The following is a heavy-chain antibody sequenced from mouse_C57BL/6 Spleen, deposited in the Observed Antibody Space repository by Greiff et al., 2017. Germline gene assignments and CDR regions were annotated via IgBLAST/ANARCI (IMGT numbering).Heavy chain of an antibody. V-gene: IGHV1-69*01. J-gene: IGHJ2*01. Sequence: VQLQQPGAELVMPGASVKLSCKASGYTFTSYWMHWVKQRPGQGLEWIGEIDPSDSYTNYNQKFKGKSTLTVDKSSSTAYMQLSSLTSEDSAVYYRARYDGYYFDYWGQGTTLTVSS. CDR3: ARYDGYYFDY. CDR2: IDPSDSYT. D-gene: IGHD2-3*01. CDR1: GYTFTSYW.